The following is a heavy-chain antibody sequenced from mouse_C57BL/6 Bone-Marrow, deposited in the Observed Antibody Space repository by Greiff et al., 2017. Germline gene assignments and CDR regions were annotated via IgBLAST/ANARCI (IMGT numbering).Heavy chain of an antibody. D-gene: IGHD2-1*01. V-gene: IGHV1-77*01. J-gene: IGHJ4*01. Sequence: QVQLQQSGPELVKPGASVKLSCKASGYTFTDYYINWVKQRPGQGLEWIGKIGPGSGSTYYNEKFKGKATLTADKSSSTAYMELRSLTSEDTAVYYCARLYYGNYVGAMDYWGQGTSVTVSS. CDR3: ARLYYGNYVGAMDY. CDR2: IGPGSGST. CDR1: GYTFTDYY.